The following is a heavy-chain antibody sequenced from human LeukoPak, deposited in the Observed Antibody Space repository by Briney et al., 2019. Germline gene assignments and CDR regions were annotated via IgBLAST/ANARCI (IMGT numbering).Heavy chain of an antibody. J-gene: IGHJ5*02. V-gene: IGHV5-51*06. CDR1: GYSFTDYW. D-gene: IGHD3-16*02. CDR2: IYPGDSET. CDR3: ARWGVIVRGHNWFDP. Sequence: GESLKISCKGSGYSFTDYWIGWVRQMPGKGLEWMGTIYPGDSETRYSPSFQGQVTISADKSINTAYMQWSSLRAEDTAIYYCARWGVIVRGHNWFDPWGQGTLVTVSS.